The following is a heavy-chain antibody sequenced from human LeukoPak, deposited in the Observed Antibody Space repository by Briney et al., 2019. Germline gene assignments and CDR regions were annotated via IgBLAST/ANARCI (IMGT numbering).Heavy chain of an antibody. Sequence: MSSETLSLTCAVYGGSFSGYYWSWIRQPPGKGLEWIGEINHSGSTNYNPSLKSRVTISVDTSKNQFSLKLSSVTAADTAVYYCARRRLGKAFDYWGQGTLVTVSS. J-gene: IGHJ4*02. V-gene: IGHV4-34*01. CDR3: ARRRLGKAFDY. CDR2: INHSGST. D-gene: IGHD7-27*01. CDR1: GGSFSGYY.